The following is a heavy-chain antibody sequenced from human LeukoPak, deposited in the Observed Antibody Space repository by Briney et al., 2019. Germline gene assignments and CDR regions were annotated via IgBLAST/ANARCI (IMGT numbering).Heavy chain of an antibody. D-gene: IGHD3-16*02. J-gene: IGHJ4*02. CDR2: IYYSGST. CDR3: ARAYRYTAYYFDY. CDR1: GGSISSYY. V-gene: IGHV4-59*01. Sequence: SETLSLTCTVSGGSISSYYWSWIRQPPGKGLEWSGYIYYSGSTNYNPSLKSRVTISVDTSKNQFSLKLSSVTAADTAVYYCARAYRYTAYYFDYWGQGTLVTVSS.